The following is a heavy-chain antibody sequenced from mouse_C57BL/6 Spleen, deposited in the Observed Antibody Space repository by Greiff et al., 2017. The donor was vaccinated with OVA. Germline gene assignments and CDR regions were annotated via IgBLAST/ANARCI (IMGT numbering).Heavy chain of an antibody. J-gene: IGHJ1*01. D-gene: IGHD3-3*01. CDR2: INPSRGYT. Sequence: QVQLQQSGAELAKPGASVKLSCKASGYTFTSYWMHWVKQRPGQGLEWIGYINPSRGYTKSNQKFKDKATLTADKSSSTAYMQLSSLTYEDSAVDYCARGGTGGYFDVWGAGTTVTVSS. CDR3: ARGGTGGYFDV. CDR1: GYTFTSYW. V-gene: IGHV1-7*01.